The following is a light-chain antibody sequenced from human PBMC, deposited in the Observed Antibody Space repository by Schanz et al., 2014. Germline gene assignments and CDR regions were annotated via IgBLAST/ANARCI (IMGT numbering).Light chain of an antibody. J-gene: IGKJ1*01. CDR1: QSVSSSY. CDR3: QQYNTWPPTLT. V-gene: IGKV3-15*01. Sequence: EIVLTQSPGTLSLSPGERATLSCRASQSVSSSYLAWYQQKPGQAPRLLIYGASTRATGIPARFSGSGSGTEFTLTISSLQPEDFAVYYCQQYNTWPPTLTFGQGTRVEIK. CDR2: GAS.